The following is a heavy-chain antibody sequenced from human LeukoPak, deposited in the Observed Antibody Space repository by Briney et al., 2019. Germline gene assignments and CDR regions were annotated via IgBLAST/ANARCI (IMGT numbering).Heavy chain of an antibody. CDR2: INHSGST. CDR3: ARGSKIMTTDY. V-gene: IGHV4-34*01. J-gene: IGHJ4*02. CDR1: GFTFSSYS. Sequence: GSLRLSCAASGFTFSSYSMNWVRQPPGKGLEWIGEINHSGSTNYNPSLKSRVTISVDTSKNQFSLKLSSVTAADTAVYYCARGSKIMTTDYWGQGTLVTVSS. D-gene: IGHD4-11*01.